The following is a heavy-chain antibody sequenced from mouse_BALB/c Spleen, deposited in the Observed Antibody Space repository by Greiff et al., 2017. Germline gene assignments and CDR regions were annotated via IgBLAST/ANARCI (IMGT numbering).Heavy chain of an antibody. J-gene: IGHJ1*01. Sequence: QVQLQQSGAELAKPGASVKMSCKASGYTFTSYWMHWVKQRPGQGLEWIGYINPSTGYTEYNQKFKDKAILTVDKSSSTAYMQLSSLTSEDSAVYYCARGGDEEEFRYFDVWGAGTTVTVSS. CDR2: INPSTGYT. CDR3: ARGGDEEEFRYFDV. CDR1: GYTFTSYW. V-gene: IGHV1-7*01. D-gene: IGHD3-3*01.